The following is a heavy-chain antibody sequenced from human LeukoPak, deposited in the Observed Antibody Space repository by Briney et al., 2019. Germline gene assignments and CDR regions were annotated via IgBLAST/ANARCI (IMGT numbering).Heavy chain of an antibody. D-gene: IGHD1/OR15-1a*01. V-gene: IGHV3-30-3*01. Sequence: GRSLRLSCAASGFTLSGYAMHWVSQAPGKGRGWVSVTTYDESNKYYTYSVKGRFTISRDNCKNSLYLQMNSLRVEDTAVYYCARTGTDAFDIWGQGTMVTVSS. CDR1: GFTLSGYA. CDR2: TTYDESNK. J-gene: IGHJ3*02. CDR3: ARTGTDAFDI.